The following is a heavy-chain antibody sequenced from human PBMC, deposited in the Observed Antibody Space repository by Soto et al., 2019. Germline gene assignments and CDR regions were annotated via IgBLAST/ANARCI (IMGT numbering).Heavy chain of an antibody. V-gene: IGHV3-23*01. Sequence: GGSLRLSCAASGFTFSSYAMSWVRQAPGKGLEWVSTIGGSGDSTNYADSVKGRFTISRDNSKNTLYLQMNSLRAEDTAVYYCAKYSSSWYSDYWGQGTLVTVSS. CDR1: GFTFSSYA. J-gene: IGHJ4*02. D-gene: IGHD6-13*01. CDR2: IGGSGDST. CDR3: AKYSSSWYSDY.